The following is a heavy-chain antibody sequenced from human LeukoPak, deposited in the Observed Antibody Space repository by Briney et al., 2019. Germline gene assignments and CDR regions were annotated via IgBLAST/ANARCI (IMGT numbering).Heavy chain of an antibody. D-gene: IGHD1-1*01. V-gene: IGHV3-30*18. CDR2: ISYDGSNK. Sequence: GGSLRLSCAASGFTFSSYGMHWVRQAPGKGLEWVAVISYDGSNKYYADSVKGRFTISRDNSKNTLYLQMNSLRAEDTAVYYCAKDKGYIGYWGQGTLATVSS. J-gene: IGHJ4*02. CDR1: GFTFSSYG. CDR3: AKDKGYIGY.